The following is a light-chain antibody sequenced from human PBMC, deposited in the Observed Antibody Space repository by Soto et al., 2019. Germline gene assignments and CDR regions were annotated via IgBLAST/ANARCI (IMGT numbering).Light chain of an antibody. CDR2: AAS. CDR1: QSISSY. V-gene: IGKV1-39*01. CDR3: QQSYSTPWT. J-gene: IGKJ1*01. Sequence: DIQMTQSPSSLSASVGDRVTITCRASQSISSYLNWYQQKPGKAPKLLIYAASSLQSGFPSRFSGSGSGTDFPLTISSLQPEDFATYYCQQSYSTPWTLGQGTKVEIK.